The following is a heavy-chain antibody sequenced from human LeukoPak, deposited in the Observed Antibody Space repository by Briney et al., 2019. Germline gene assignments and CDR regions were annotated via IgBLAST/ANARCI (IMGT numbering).Heavy chain of an antibody. D-gene: IGHD3-10*01. CDR1: GGSISSSSYY. CDR3: ARVIRGALRAAVFDI. Sequence: SETLSLTCTVSGGSISSSSYYWGWIRQPPGKGLEWIGEIHHSGSTNYNTSPKSRVTISVDMSKNQFSLKLSSVTAADTAVYYCARVIRGALRAAVFDIWGQGTVVTVSS. CDR2: IHHSGST. J-gene: IGHJ3*02. V-gene: IGHV4-39*07.